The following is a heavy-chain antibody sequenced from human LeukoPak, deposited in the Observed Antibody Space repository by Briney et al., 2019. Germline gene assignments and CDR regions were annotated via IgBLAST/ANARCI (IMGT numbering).Heavy chain of an antibody. V-gene: IGHV1-18*01. Sequence: VASVKVSCKASGYTFTNYGISWVRQAPGQGLEWMGWISPYNGNTHYIQNLQGRVTMTVDTSTNTASMELRSLRSDDTAVYYCARDLLGSPNGGYGDFNIFDMWGKGTLVIVSS. CDR3: ARDLLGSPNGGYGDFNIFDM. J-gene: IGHJ4*02. CDR1: GYTFTNYG. D-gene: IGHD4-17*01. CDR2: ISPYNGNT.